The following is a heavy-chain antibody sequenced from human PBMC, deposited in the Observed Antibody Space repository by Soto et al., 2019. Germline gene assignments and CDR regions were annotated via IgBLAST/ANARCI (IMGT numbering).Heavy chain of an antibody. D-gene: IGHD4-17*01. CDR1: GGTFSSYT. CDR3: TRDTKGVTTLIYY. J-gene: IGHJ4*02. V-gene: IGHV1-69*08. CDR2: IIHILGIA. Sequence: QVQLVQSGAEVQKPGSSVKVSGKASGGTFSSYTISWVRQAPGQGLEWMGRIIHILGIANYAQKFQGRVTITADKSTSTAFMELSSLRSEDTAVYYCTRDTKGVTTLIYYWGQGSLVSVSS.